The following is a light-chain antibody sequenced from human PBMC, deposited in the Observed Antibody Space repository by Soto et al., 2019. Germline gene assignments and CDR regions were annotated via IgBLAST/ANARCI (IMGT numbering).Light chain of an antibody. J-gene: IGLJ7*01. V-gene: IGLV2-14*01. CDR1: SSDVGAYHY. Sequence: QSALTQPASVSGSPGQSITISCTGTSSDVGAYHYVSWYQQHPGKAPKLIIYEVSNRPSGFSNRFSGSKSGNTASLTISGLQAEDEADYYCTSYTDSSTQVFGAGTQLTVL. CDR2: EVS. CDR3: TSYTDSSTQV.